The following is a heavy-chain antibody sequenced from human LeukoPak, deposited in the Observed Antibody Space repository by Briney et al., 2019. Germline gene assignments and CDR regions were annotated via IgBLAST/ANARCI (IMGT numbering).Heavy chain of an antibody. D-gene: IGHD1-1*01. V-gene: IGHV3-30-3*01. Sequence: GGSLRLSCAASGLTFSSYAMHCVRQAPGKGLEWVAVISYDGSNKYYADSVKGRFTISRDNSKNTLYLQMNSLRAEDTAVYYCARGTPRYNYYYYYGMDVWGQGTTVTVSS. CDR2: ISYDGSNK. CDR3: ARGTPRYNYYYYYGMDV. J-gene: IGHJ6*02. CDR1: GLTFSSYA.